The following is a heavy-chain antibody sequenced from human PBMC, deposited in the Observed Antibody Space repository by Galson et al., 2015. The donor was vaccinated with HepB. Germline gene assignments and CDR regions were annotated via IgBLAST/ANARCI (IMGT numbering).Heavy chain of an antibody. J-gene: IGHJ4*02. Sequence: SVKVSCKASGYTVTSDGTSWLRQAPGQGFEWMGWIAVYNGNTNYSRRFKDRLTLTTDASTNTAYMELRSLRPDDGAIYYCARKFAFFDLWGQGTLVTVSS. CDR2: IAVYNGNT. CDR1: GYTVTSDG. V-gene: IGHV1-18*04. CDR3: ARKFAFFDL.